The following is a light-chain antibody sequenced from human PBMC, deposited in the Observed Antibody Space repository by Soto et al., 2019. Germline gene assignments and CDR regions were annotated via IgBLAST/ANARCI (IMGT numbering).Light chain of an antibody. CDR1: SSDVGGYNC. V-gene: IGLV2-11*01. CDR2: DVS. Sequence: QSALTQPRSVSGSPGQSVTISCTGTSSDVGGYNCVSWYQQHPGKAPKLIISDVSKRPSGVPDRFSGSKSGNTASLTISGLQAEDEADYYCCSYAGRPYVFGTGTKLTVL. J-gene: IGLJ1*01. CDR3: CSYAGRPYV.